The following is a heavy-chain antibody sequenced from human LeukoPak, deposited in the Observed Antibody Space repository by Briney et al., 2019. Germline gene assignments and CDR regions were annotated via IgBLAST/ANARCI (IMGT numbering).Heavy chain of an antibody. D-gene: IGHD1-26*01. V-gene: IGHV1-18*01. CDR1: GYTFTIYG. CDR3: PRGERIVGATALDY. Sequence: ASVKVSRKSSGYTFTIYGISWVRQAPGQGLEGMGGITAYNGNTNYAQKLQGRVTMTTDTSTSTAYMELRSLRSDDTAVYSCPRGERIVGATALDYWGQGTLVTVSS. CDR2: ITAYNGNT. J-gene: IGHJ4*02.